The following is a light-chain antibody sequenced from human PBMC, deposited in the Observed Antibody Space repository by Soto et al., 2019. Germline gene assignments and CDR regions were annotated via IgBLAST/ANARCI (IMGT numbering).Light chain of an antibody. Sequence: QSLLTQPASVSGCPGQSITISCTGTSSDVGAYNYVSWYQQQSGKAPKLLIHEVSSRPAGVSDRFSGSKSGNTASLTISGLQAEDEADYYCSAFATSRAYVFGSGTKVTVL. V-gene: IGLV2-14*01. CDR2: EVS. CDR3: SAFATSRAYV. J-gene: IGLJ1*01. CDR1: SSDVGAYNY.